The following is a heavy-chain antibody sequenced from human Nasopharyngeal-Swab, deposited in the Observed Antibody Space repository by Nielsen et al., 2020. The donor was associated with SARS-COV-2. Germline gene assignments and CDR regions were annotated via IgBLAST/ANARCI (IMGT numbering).Heavy chain of an antibody. CDR3: TSQYPGNHYYGMDV. J-gene: IGHJ6*02. CDR1: GFTFSSYA. V-gene: IGHV3-23*01. Sequence: GESLKISCEASGFTFSSYAMSWVRQAPGKGLEWVSAISGSGGSTYYADSVKGRFTISRDNSKNTLYLQMNSLRAEDTAVYYCTSQYPGNHYYGMDVWGQGTTVTVSS. CDR2: ISGSGGST. D-gene: IGHD1-14*01.